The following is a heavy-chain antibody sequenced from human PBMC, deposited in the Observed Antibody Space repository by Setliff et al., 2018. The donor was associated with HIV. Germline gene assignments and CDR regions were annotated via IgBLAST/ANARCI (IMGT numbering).Heavy chain of an antibody. Sequence: SETLSLTCAVYGGSFSGYYWNWIRQSPGKGLEWIGEITHSGSTNYNPSLKSRVTISIDTSKNQFSLKVNSVTTADTAVYYCATDGGLWFGRHSYLQNWGQGTLVTLSS. V-gene: IGHV4-34*01. CDR2: ITHSGST. J-gene: IGHJ1*01. CDR3: ATDGGLWFGRHSYLQN. D-gene: IGHD3-10*01. CDR1: GGSFSGYY.